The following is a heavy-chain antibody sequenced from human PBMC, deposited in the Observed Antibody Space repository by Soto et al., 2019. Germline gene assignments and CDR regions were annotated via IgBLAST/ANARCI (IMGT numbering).Heavy chain of an antibody. CDR3: ARETQDSSGYFFDY. D-gene: IGHD3-22*01. V-gene: IGHV4-31*03. CDR1: GGSISSGCYY. J-gene: IGHJ4*02. CDR2: IYYSGST. Sequence: PSETLSLTCTVSGGSISSGCYYWSWIRQHPGKGLEWIGYIYYSGSTYYNPSLKSRVTISVDTSKNQFSLKLSSVTAADTAVYYCARETQDSSGYFFDYWGQGTLVTVSS.